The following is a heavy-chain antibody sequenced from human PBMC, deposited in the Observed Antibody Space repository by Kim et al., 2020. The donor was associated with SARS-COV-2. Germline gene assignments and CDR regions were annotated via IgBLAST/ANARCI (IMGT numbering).Heavy chain of an antibody. Sequence: GGSLRLSCEASGLTFSSWCMHWVRQAPGKGLEWVAVIWHDRSNEYYADSVKGRFTISRDNSKTTLYLQMNSLRAEDTAVYFCAGERKWIDSWGQGTLAT. D-gene: IGHD1-26*01. V-gene: IGHV3-33*01. J-gene: IGHJ4*02. CDR2: IWHDRSNE. CDR1: GLTFSSWC. CDR3: AGERKWIDS.